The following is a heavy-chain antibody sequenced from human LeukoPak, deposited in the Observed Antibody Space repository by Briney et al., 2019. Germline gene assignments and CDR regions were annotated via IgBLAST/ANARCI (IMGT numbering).Heavy chain of an antibody. Sequence: PGGSLRLSCAASGCTFSRYAMSWVRQAPGKGLEWVSAVSYSGAGTDYADSVKGRFTISRDNSKNTLYLQMNSLRAEDTAVYYCAKVQTTVTTCYYYYMDVWGKGTTVTVSS. CDR1: GCTFSRYA. D-gene: IGHD4-11*01. J-gene: IGHJ6*03. CDR3: AKVQTTVTTCYYYYMDV. V-gene: IGHV3-23*01. CDR2: VSYSGAGT.